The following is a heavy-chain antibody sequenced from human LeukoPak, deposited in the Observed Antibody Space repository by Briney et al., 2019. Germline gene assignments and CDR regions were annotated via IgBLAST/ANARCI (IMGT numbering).Heavy chain of an antibody. CDR2: ISGSGGST. V-gene: IGHV3-23*01. J-gene: IGHJ4*02. D-gene: IGHD6-19*01. CDR1: GFRFSDYY. Sequence: GGSLRLSCAASGFRFSDYYMSWVRQAPGKGLEWVSAISGSGGSTYYADSVKGRFTISRDNSKNTLYLQMNSLRAEDTAVYYCAKDRSISSGWPHDYWGQGTLVTVSS. CDR3: AKDRSISSGWPHDY.